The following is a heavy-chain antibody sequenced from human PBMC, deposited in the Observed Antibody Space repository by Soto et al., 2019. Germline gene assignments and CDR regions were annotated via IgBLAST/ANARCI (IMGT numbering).Heavy chain of an antibody. Sequence: QVQLQESGPGLVKPSETLSLTCTVSGGSISTYYWVWIRQPPGKGLEWIGYIYYSGSTSYSPSLKSRVTISVDTSKNQFSLRLSSVTAADTAVYYCAREATVGVYFDYWGQGALVTVSS. CDR2: IYYSGST. V-gene: IGHV4-59*01. D-gene: IGHD4-17*01. J-gene: IGHJ4*02. CDR1: GGSISTYY. CDR3: AREATVGVYFDY.